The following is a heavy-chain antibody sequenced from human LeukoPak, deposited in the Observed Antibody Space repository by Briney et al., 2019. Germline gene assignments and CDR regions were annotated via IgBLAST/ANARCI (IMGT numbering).Heavy chain of an antibody. CDR3: ARVTHSGYSYGFAFDI. CDR2: IYYSGST. D-gene: IGHD5-18*01. V-gene: IGHV4-59*01. Sequence: SETLSLNCTVSGGSISSYYWSWIRQPPGKGLEWIGYIYYSGSTNYNPSLKSRVTISVDTSKNQFTLKLSSVTAADTAVYYCARVTHSGYSYGFAFDIWGQGTMVTVSS. CDR1: GGSISSYY. J-gene: IGHJ3*02.